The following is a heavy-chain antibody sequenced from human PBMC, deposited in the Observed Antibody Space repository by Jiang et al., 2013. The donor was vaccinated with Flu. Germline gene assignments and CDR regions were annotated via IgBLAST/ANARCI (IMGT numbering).Heavy chain of an antibody. CDR2: INPSGGST. CDR1: GYTFTSYY. J-gene: IGHJ4*02. D-gene: IGHD6-19*01. Sequence: GYTFTSYYMHWVRQAPGQGLEWMGIINPSGGSTSYAQKFQGRVTMTRDTSTSTVYMELSSLRSEDTAVYYCAREGPYRAGNAPFDYWGQGTLVTVSS. CDR3: AREGPYRAGNAPFDY. V-gene: IGHV1-46*03.